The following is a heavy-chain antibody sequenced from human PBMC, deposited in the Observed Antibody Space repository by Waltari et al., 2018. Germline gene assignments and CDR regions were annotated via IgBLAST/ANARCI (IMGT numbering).Heavy chain of an antibody. CDR2: INQDGIGE. V-gene: IGHV3-7*04. J-gene: IGHJ4*02. CDR3: QRGDY. CDR1: GFTLSNFW. Sequence: EVQLVESGGGLVQPGGSLRLSCEASGFTLSNFWMSWARQGQGKGLGWVANINQDGIGEYYVDSVKGRFTISRDNAKNSLYLQMNSLRAEDTAVYYCQRGDYWGQGTLVTVSS.